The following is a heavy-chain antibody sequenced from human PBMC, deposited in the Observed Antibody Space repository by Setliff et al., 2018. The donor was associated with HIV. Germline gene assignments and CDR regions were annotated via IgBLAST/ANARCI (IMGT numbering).Heavy chain of an antibody. J-gene: IGHJ4*02. CDR1: GDSISGYY. D-gene: IGHD5-18*01. V-gene: IGHV4-4*07. CDR3: ARDQKGYSYGYFDS. Sequence: SETLSLTCTSSGDSISGYYWSWIRQPAGKGLEWIGRMHTSGNTNYNPSLKSRVTMSVDTSKNHFSLKLSSVTAADTAVYYCARDQKGYSYGYFDSWGQGTLGTASS. CDR2: MHTSGNT.